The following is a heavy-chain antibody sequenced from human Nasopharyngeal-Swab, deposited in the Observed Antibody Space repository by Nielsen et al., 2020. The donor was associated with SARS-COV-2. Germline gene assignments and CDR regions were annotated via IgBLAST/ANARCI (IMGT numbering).Heavy chain of an antibody. CDR2: IWYDGTNK. CDR1: GFSVTSHG. V-gene: IGHV3-33*01. D-gene: IGHD3-22*01. CDR3: HLSSGYDGYINY. J-gene: IGHJ4*02. Sequence: SLKISCKASGFSVTSHGMHWVRQAPGKGLECVAVIWYDGTNKFYADSVKGRFTISRDNSKNTLYLQMNSLRAEDTAMYYCHLSSGYDGYINYWGQGTLVTVSS.